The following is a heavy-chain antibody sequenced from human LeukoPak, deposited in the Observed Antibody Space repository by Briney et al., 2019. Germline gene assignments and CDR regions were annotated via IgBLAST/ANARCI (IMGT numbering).Heavy chain of an antibody. CDR2: IRFDGSNT. V-gene: IGHV3-30*02. J-gene: IGHJ4*02. CDR1: GFTFRLFG. CDR3: AKVKTDILIPDS. D-gene: IGHD2-21*02. Sequence: GGSLRLSCVASGFTFRLFGMHWVRQAPGKGLEWVSFIRFDGSNTYHADSVKGRFTISRDNSKNTLYLQMNSLTSADTAVYYCAKVKTDILIPDSWGQGTLVTVSS.